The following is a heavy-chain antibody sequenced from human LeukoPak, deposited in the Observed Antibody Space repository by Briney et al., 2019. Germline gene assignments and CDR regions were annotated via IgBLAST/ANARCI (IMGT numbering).Heavy chain of an antibody. Sequence: SETLSLTCTVSDGSISSYYWHWIRQPAGKGLEWIGRIYTSGYTNSNPSLKSRVTMSIDTSNNHFSLKLKSVTAADTAVYYCAAISLAGQGDRFDPWGQGTLVIVSS. CDR3: AAISLAGQGDRFDP. CDR2: IYTSGYT. J-gene: IGHJ5*02. V-gene: IGHV4-4*07. CDR1: DGSISSYY. D-gene: IGHD6-19*01.